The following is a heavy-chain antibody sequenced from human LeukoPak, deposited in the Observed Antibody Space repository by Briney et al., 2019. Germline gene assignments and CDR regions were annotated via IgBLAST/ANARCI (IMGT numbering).Heavy chain of an antibody. Sequence: GGSLRVSCAASGFTFSSYSMNWVRQAPGKGLEWVSSISSSSSYIYYADSVKGRFTISRDNAKNSLYLQMNSLRAEDTAVYYCASLVPAANFWGQGTLVTVSS. CDR2: ISSSSSYI. V-gene: IGHV3-21*01. D-gene: IGHD2-2*01. J-gene: IGHJ4*02. CDR1: GFTFSSYS. CDR3: ASLVPAANF.